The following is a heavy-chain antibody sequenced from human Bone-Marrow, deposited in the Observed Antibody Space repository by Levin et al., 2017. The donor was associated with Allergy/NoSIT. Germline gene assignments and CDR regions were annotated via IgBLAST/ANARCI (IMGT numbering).Heavy chain of an antibody. Sequence: PGESLKISCKASGYTFTSYGISWVRQAPGQGLEWMGWISAYNGNTNYAQKLQGRVTMTTDTSTSTAYMELRSLRSDDTAVYYCARGIHTMVRGAPYYYYMDVWGKGTTVTVSS. CDR1: GYTFTSYG. V-gene: IGHV1-18*01. J-gene: IGHJ6*03. CDR2: ISAYNGNT. CDR3: ARGIHTMVRGAPYYYYMDV. D-gene: IGHD3-10*01.